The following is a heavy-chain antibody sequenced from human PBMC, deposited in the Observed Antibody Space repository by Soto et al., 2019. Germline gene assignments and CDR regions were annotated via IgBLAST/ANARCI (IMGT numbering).Heavy chain of an antibody. CDR1: GGTFSSYA. CDR2: IITIVGTE. J-gene: IGHJ4*02. V-gene: IGHV1-69*12. CDR3: AVGGLDYRDPPSLGY. Sequence: QVQLVQSGAAVKKPGSSVKVSCKASGGTFSSYAISWVRQAPGKGLEWVGGIITIVGTENYAQKFQGRVTITAVQSTSNAYGGLTRLRSEDTAVYYSAVGGLDYRDPPSLGYWGQGTLVTVSS. D-gene: IGHD4-17*01.